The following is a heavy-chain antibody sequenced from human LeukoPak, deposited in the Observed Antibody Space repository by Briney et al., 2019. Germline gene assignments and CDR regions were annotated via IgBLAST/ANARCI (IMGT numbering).Heavy chain of an antibody. Sequence: GESLKISCTTSGFTFGDYAMSWFRQAPGKGLEWVAFIRNRVYGGSTEYAASVKGRFTISRDDSKSIAYLQMNSLKIEDTAIYYCTRDRRAQSSGWYVPDFDCWGQGTLVTVSS. J-gene: IGHJ4*02. V-gene: IGHV3-49*03. CDR3: TRDRRAQSSGWYVPDFDC. CDR2: IRNRVYGGST. CDR1: GFTFGDYA. D-gene: IGHD6-19*01.